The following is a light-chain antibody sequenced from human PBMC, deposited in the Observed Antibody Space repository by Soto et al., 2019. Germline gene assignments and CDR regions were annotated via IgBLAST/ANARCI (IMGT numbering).Light chain of an antibody. V-gene: IGKV1-5*03. CDR3: QHLWT. J-gene: IGKJ1*01. Sequence: DIQMTQSPSTLSASVGDRVTITCRASQSISSWLAWYQQKPGKAPKLLIYKASSLESGVPSRFSGSGSGTEFTLTISSLQPDDFATYYCQHLWTFGQGTKVDIK. CDR2: KAS. CDR1: QSISSW.